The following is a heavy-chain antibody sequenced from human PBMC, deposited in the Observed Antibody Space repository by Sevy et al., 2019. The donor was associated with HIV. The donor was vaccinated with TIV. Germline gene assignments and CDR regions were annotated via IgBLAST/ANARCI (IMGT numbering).Heavy chain of an antibody. J-gene: IGHJ4*02. Sequence: GESLKISCKGSGYNFSGYWVGWVRQMPGKGLEWMGIIYPTDSHIIYSPSLQGQVTISVGKSITTAYLQWRSLKTSDTAMYYCAGSSFYYDNSGFYPFDFWGQGTLVTVSS. CDR3: AGSSFYYDNSGFYPFDF. CDR2: IYPTDSHI. D-gene: IGHD3-22*01. V-gene: IGHV5-51*01. CDR1: GYNFSGYW.